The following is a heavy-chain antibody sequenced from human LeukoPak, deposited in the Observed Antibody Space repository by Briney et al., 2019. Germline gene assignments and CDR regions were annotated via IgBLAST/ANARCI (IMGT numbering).Heavy chain of an antibody. J-gene: IGHJ4*02. CDR3: TRNYNGMSY. V-gene: IGHV3-74*01. CDR2: INSDGRST. CDR1: GFTFTNFG. Sequence: AGGSLRLSCVASGFTFTNFGMMWVRQAPGKGLVWVSYINSDGRSTTYADSVKGRFTIYRDNAKNTLYLQMNSLRAEDTAIYYCTRNYNGMSYWGQGTLVIVSS. D-gene: IGHD1-26*01.